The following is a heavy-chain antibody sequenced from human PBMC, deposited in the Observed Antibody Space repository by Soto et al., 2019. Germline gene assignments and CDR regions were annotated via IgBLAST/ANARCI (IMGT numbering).Heavy chain of an antibody. J-gene: IGHJ4*02. V-gene: IGHV4-30-4*01. CDR1: GGSISSGDYY. CDR2: IYYSGST. D-gene: IGHD3-22*01. CDR3: ARVSTYYYDSSGYYLFDY. Sequence: SETLSLTCTVSGGSISSGDYYWSWIRQPPGKGLEWIGYIYYSGSTYYNPSLKSRVTISVDTSKNQFSLKLSSVTAADTAVYYCARVSTYYYDSSGYYLFDYWGQGTLVTVSS.